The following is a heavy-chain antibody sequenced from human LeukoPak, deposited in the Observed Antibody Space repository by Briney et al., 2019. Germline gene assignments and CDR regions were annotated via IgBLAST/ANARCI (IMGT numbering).Heavy chain of an antibody. CDR2: IKDDGSEQ. Sequence: GGSLRLSCAASGFTFSFYGMSWVRQAPGKGREWVAYIKDDGSEQHYLASVKGRFPISRDNAKNSLFLQMNSLRAEDTALYYCAREGNSDYDFFDFWGQGTLVTVSS. J-gene: IGHJ4*02. CDR3: AREGNSDYDFFDF. V-gene: IGHV3-7*01. D-gene: IGHD5-12*01. CDR1: GFTFSFYG.